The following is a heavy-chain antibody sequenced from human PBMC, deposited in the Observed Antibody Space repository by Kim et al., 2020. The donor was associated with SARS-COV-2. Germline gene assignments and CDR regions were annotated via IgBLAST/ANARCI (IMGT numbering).Heavy chain of an antibody. Sequence: GESLKIYCKGSGYTFITYWISWVRQMPGKGLEWMGRIDPSDSYTNYSPPFQGHVTMSADKSISTAYLQWSSLKASDTAMYYCARLTMSGFTTNAFEIWGQGTMVSVSS. D-gene: IGHD3-10*02. J-gene: IGHJ3*02. CDR3: ARLTMSGFTTNAFEI. CDR1: GYTFITYW. CDR2: IDPSDSYT. V-gene: IGHV5-10-1*01.